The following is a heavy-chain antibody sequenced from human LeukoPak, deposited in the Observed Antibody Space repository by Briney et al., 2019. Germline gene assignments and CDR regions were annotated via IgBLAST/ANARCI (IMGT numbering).Heavy chain of an antibody. CDR2: MQSTGIS. CDR3: ARDKQHSYGCYFDH. Sequence: SETLSLTCSVSGGSISTYHWNWIRKPPGKGLEWIGYMQSTGISKYSPSLKSRVATFVDTSKNQVVLNLSSVTAADTAVYYCARDKQHSYGCYFDHWGQGMLVTVSS. CDR1: GGSISTYH. D-gene: IGHD5-18*01. J-gene: IGHJ4*02. V-gene: IGHV4-59*01.